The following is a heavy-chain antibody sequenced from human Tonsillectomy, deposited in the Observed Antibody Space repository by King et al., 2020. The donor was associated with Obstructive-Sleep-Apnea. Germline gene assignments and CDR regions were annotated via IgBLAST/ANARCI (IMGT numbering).Heavy chain of an antibody. CDR2: IDYHGRT. CDR3: ARDRRGLYGMDV. J-gene: IGHJ6*02. V-gene: IGHV4-59*01. CDR1: GGSISSYY. D-gene: IGHD3-10*01. Sequence: VQLQESGPGLVKPSETLSLTCTVSGGSISSYYWSWIRQPPGKGLGWVGYIDYHGRTNYNPSLQSRVTLSLDTSKNHSSLKLSSVTAADTGVYYCARDRRGLYGMDVWGQGTTVTVSS.